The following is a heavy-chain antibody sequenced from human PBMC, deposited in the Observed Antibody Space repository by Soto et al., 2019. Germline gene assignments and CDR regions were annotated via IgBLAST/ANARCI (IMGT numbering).Heavy chain of an antibody. V-gene: IGHV2-5*02. Sequence: QISLKESGPALVKPTQTLTLTCSFSGFSLTTTGVGVGWIRQPPGKALEWLALIYWDDDERYNPSLKNRLTTTKDTAKNLFVLTMTNVDPVPTAPSYCALAIAARPFDSRRHGTLITVSS. D-gene: IGHD6-6*01. CDR2: IYWDDDE. J-gene: IGHJ4*01. CDR1: GFSLTTTGVG. CDR3: ALAIAARPFDS.